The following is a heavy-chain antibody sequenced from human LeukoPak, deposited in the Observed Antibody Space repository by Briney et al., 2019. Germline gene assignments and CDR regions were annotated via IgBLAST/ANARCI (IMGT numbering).Heavy chain of an antibody. J-gene: IGHJ4*02. D-gene: IGHD3-22*01. V-gene: IGHV1-46*01. CDR1: GYTFTSYY. CDR3: ARDPVYYDSSGYLDY. CDR2: INPSGGST. Sequence: ASVKVSCKASGYTFTSYYMHWVRQAPGQGLEWMGIINPSGGSTSYAQKFQGRVTMTRDTSTSTVHMELSSLRSEDTAVYYCARDPVYYDSSGYLDYWGQGTLVTVSS.